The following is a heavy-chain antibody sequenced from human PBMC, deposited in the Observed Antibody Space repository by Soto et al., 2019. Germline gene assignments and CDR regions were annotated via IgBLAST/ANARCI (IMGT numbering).Heavy chain of an antibody. CDR1: GFSFSSHA. Sequence: PGGSLRLSCAASGFSFSSHAMTWVRQAPGKGLEWVSSGSGSGGSTYYADSVKGRFTISRDNSKNTLYLQMNSLRGEDTAVYYCAKDQAVWAEWCSDSFYYGMDVWGQGPTVTVCS. J-gene: IGHJ6*02. CDR2: GSGSGGST. CDR3: AKDQAVWAEWCSDSFYYGMDV. D-gene: IGHD3-3*01. V-gene: IGHV3-23*01.